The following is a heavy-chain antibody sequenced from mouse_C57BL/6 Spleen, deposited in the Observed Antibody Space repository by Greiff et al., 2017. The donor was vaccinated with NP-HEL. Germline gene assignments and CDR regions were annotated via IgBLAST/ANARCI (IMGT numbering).Heavy chain of an antibody. V-gene: IGHV1-69*01. D-gene: IGHD1-1*01. Sequence: QVQLKQPGAELVMPGASVKLSCKASGYTFTSYWMHWVKQRPGQGLEWIGEIDPSDSYTNYNQKFKGKSTLTVDKSSSTAYMQLSSLTSEDSAVYYCALFYYGSTNWYFDVWGTGTTVTVSS. CDR3: ALFYYGSTNWYFDV. J-gene: IGHJ1*03. CDR1: GYTFTSYW. CDR2: IDPSDSYT.